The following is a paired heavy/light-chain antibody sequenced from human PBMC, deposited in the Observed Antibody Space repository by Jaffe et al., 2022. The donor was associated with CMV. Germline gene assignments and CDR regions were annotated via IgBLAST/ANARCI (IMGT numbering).Heavy chain of an antibody. J-gene: IGHJ4*02. CDR3: ARERGHSSSAFDY. V-gene: IGHV4-31*03. CDR2: IYYSGST. CDR1: GGSISSGTFY. Sequence: QVQLRESGPGLVRPSQTLSLTCTVSGGSISSGTFYWSWLRQHPGQGLEWLGYIYYSGSTYYSPSLKSRLSISVDTSKNQFSLKLSSVTAADTAVYYCARERGHSSSAFDYWGQGTLVTVSS. D-gene: IGHD6-6*01.
Light chain of an antibody. Sequence: QSALTQPASVSGSPGQSITISCTGTSSDVGGYNYVSWYQQHPGKAPKLMIYDVTNRPSGVSNRFSGSKSGKTASLTISGLQAEDEADYYCSSYTSSSTVVFGGGTKLTVL. CDR1: SSDVGGYNY. V-gene: IGLV2-14*03. CDR2: DVT. J-gene: IGLJ2*01. CDR3: SSYTSSSTVV.